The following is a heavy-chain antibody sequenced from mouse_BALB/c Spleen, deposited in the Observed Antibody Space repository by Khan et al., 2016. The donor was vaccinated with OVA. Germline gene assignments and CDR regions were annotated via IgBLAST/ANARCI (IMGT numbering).Heavy chain of an antibody. CDR3: ARVEDI. J-gene: IGHJ2*01. Sequence: QVQLKESGPGLVAPSQSLSITCTVSGFSLTSYGVHWVRQPPGKGLEWLGVIWAGGCTNYNSALMSRLSTSKDKSKSQVFLKMNSLQADDTAMCYGARVEDIWGQGTTLTVSS. V-gene: IGHV2-9*02. CDR1: GFSLTSYG. D-gene: IGHD1-3*01. CDR2: IWAGGCT.